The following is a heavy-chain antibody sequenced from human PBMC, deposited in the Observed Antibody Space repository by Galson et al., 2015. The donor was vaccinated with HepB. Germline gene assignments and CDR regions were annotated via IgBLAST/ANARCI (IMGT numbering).Heavy chain of an antibody. CDR3: ASVSMVRDYYGMDV. J-gene: IGHJ6*02. V-gene: IGHV1-2*02. CDR2: INPNSGGT. D-gene: IGHD3-10*01. CDR1: GYTFTGYY. Sequence: SVKVSCKASGYTFTGYYMHWVRQAPGQGLEWMGWINPNSGGTNYAQKFQGRVTMTRDTSISTAYMELSRLRSDDTAAYYCASVSMVRDYYGMDVWGQGTTVTVSS.